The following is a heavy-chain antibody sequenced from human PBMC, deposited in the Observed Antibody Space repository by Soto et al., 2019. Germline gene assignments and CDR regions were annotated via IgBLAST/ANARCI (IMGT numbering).Heavy chain of an antibody. CDR1: QYSFTIYR. CDR3: ARLVGPLEIVEYGMDV. J-gene: IGHJ6*02. D-gene: IGHD2-2*03. CDR2: VDASESYT. Sequence: GASQNFCYNSSQYSFTIYRLSWVRPMGEKGLWWVGMVDASESYTNYRPSFQGHVTISADTSISTAYLQWSSLKASDTDMCYCARLVGPLEIVEYGMDVWGQGTTVTVSS. V-gene: IGHV5-10-1*01.